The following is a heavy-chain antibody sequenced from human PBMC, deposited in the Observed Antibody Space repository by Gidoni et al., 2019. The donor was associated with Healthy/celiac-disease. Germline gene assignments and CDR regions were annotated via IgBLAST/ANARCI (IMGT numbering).Heavy chain of an antibody. Sequence: QVQLVQSGTEVQKPAHPVKVSFKASARTFSSSAISWLRQAPGQGLEWMGGIIPIVGTANYAQKFQGRVTITAEEATSTAYMELSSLRSEDTAVYYCARGDVVGATGRYYFDYWGQGTLVTVSS. V-gene: IGHV1-69*01. J-gene: IGHJ4*02. CDR1: ARTFSSSA. D-gene: IGHD1-26*01. CDR3: ARGDVVGATGRYYFDY. CDR2: IIPIVGTA.